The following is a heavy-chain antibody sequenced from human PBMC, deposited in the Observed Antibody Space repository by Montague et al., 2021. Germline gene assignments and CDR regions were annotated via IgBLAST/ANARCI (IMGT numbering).Heavy chain of an antibody. J-gene: IGHJ4*02. CDR1: GGSISSSHYY. CDR3: ARLDTVLIYCGFDY. CDR2: ITNTGNT. D-gene: IGHD2-8*01. V-gene: IGHV4-39*01. Sequence: SETLSLTCIVFGGSISSSHYYWGWIRQPPGKGLEWIGSITNTGNTYYNPSLKSRVTMSVDTSRNQFSLKLTSVTAADTAVYYCARLDTVLIYCGFDYWGQGTLVTVSS.